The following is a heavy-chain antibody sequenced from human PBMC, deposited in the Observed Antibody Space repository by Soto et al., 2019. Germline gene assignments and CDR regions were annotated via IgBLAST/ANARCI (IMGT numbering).Heavy chain of an antibody. CDR3: AKDHSSGWYLAGEYFQH. Sequence: EVQLLESGGGLVQPGGSLRLSCAASGFTFSSYAMSWVRQAPGKGLEWVSAISGSGGSTYYADSVTGRFTISRDNSKNTLYLQMNSLRAEDTAVYYCAKDHSSGWYLAGEYFQHWGQGTLVTVSS. CDR2: ISGSGGST. D-gene: IGHD6-19*01. CDR1: GFTFSSYA. J-gene: IGHJ1*01. V-gene: IGHV3-23*01.